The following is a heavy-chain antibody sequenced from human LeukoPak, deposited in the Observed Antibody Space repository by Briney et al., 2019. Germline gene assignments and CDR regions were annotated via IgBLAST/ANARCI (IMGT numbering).Heavy chain of an antibody. CDR1: GGSISSYY. Sequence: SETLSLTCTVSGGSISSYYWSWIRQPAGKGLEWIGRIYTSESPTYNPSLKSRVTMSLDTSKNQFFLKLSPVTAADTAVYYCARISIAVAIYFDYWGQGTLVTVSS. CDR2: IYTSESP. J-gene: IGHJ4*02. D-gene: IGHD6-19*01. V-gene: IGHV4-4*07. CDR3: ARISIAVAIYFDY.